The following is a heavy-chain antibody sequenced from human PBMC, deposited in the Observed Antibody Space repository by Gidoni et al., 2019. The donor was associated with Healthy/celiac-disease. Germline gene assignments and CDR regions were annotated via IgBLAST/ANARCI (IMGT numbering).Heavy chain of an antibody. Sequence: QLQLQESGPGLVKPSETLSLPCPVPCGSLRRSIYDWGRIRPPPGKGLEWYGRIYYRGNTYYNPYRKSRVTISVDTSKNQFSLKLSSVTAADTAVYYCARDGGRYQDYGDYREYYFDYWGQGTLVTVSS. D-gene: IGHD4-17*01. V-gene: IGHV4-39*07. CDR2: IYYRGNT. CDR1: CGSLRRSIYD. CDR3: ARDGGRYQDYGDYREYYFDY. J-gene: IGHJ4*02.